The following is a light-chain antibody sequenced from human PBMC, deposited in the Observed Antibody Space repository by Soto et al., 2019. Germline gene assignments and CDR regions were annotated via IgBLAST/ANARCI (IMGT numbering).Light chain of an antibody. CDR3: QQYNGYRWT. Sequence: DIQLTQSPSTLSGSVGDRVTITCRASQTISSWLAWYQQKPGKAPKILIYKASSLESGVPSRFSGSGSETDFTLTITSLQPDDFATYYCQQYNGYRWTFGQGTKVAIK. CDR1: QTISSW. V-gene: IGKV1-5*03. CDR2: KAS. J-gene: IGKJ1*01.